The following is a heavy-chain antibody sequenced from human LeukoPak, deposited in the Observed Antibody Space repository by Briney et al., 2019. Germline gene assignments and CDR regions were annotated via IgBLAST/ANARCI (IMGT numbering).Heavy chain of an antibody. D-gene: IGHD6-19*01. V-gene: IGHV3-23*01. CDR2: ISGSGGST. CDR1: GFTFSSYA. CDR3: AKEGTQWLVPYVDY. J-gene: IGHJ4*02. Sequence: PGGSLRLSCAASGFTFSSYAMSWVRQAPGKGLEWVSAISGSGGSTYYADSVKGRFTISRDNSKDTLYLQMNSLRAEDTAVYYCAKEGTQWLVPYVDYWGQGTLVTVSS.